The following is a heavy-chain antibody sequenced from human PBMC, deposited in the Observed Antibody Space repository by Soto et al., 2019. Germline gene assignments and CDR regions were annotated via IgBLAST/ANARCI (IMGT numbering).Heavy chain of an antibody. CDR3: AREATGIAAAGTGFGVGYYYYGMDV. D-gene: IGHD6-13*01. CDR2: IIPIFGTA. J-gene: IGHJ6*02. V-gene: IGHV1-69*13. CDR1: GGTFSSYA. Sequence: GASVKVSCKASGGTFSSYAISWVRQAPGQGLEWMGGIIPIFGTANYAQKFRGRVTITADESTSTAYMELSSLRSEDTAVYYCAREATGIAAAGTGFGVGYYYYGMDVWGQGTTVTVSS.